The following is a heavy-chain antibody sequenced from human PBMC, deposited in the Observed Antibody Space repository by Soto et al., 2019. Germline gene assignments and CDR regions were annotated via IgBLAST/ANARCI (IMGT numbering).Heavy chain of an antibody. V-gene: IGHV3-48*02. CDR3: ARVDGGNSHRAFDI. CDR2: ISSGSSNI. CDR1: GFTFNNYG. Sequence: GGSLRLSCAASGFTFNNYGMNWVRQAPGKGLEWVSYISSGSSNIYYADSVKGRFTISRDNAKKSLYLQMNSLRDEDTAVYYCARVDGGNSHRAFDIWGQGTMVTVSS. J-gene: IGHJ3*02. D-gene: IGHD4-17*01.